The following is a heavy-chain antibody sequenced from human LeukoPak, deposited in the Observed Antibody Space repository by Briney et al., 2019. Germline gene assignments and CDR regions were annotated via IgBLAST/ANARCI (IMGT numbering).Heavy chain of an antibody. CDR2: IKQDGSEE. V-gene: IGHV3-7*03. D-gene: IGHD3-9*01. CDR1: GFTFSSYW. Sequence: PGGSLRLSCAASGFTFSSYWMTWVRQAPGKGLEWVANIKQDGSEEYYVDSVKGRFTISRDNAKNSLFLQMNSLRADDTAVYYCAREYYDILTGSRDFDYWGQGTLVTVSS. CDR3: AREYYDILTGSRDFDY. J-gene: IGHJ4*02.